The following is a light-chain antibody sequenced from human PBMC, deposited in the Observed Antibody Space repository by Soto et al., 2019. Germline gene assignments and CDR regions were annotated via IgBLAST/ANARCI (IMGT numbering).Light chain of an antibody. CDR1: QSVSSSY. J-gene: IGKJ5*01. Sequence: EIVLTQSPGTLSLSPGERATLSCRASQSVSSSYLAWYQQQPGQAPSLLIYGASSRATGIPDRISGSGSGKYFTLTISILEPEDFAVYYCQQYGSSPNTFGQGTRLEIK. V-gene: IGKV3-20*01. CDR2: GAS. CDR3: QQYGSSPNT.